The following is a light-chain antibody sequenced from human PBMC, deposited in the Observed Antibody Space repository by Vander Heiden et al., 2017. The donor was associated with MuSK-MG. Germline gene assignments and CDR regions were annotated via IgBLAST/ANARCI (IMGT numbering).Light chain of an antibody. CDR1: QRVLYSSNTKNY. CDR2: WAS. J-gene: IGKJ2*03. Sequence: DIVMTQSPDSLAVSLGERATINCKSSQRVLYSSNTKNYLAWYQQKPGQSPKLLIYWASTRASGVPDRFSGSGSGTDFTLTISSLQAEDVAVYYCQHYYTTPVGFGQGTKLEIK. V-gene: IGKV4-1*01. CDR3: QHYYTTPVG.